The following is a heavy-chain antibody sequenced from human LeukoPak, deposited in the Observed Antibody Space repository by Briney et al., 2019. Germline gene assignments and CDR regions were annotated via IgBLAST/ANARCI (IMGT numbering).Heavy chain of an antibody. CDR3: ARRNDFHI. CDR1: GGSIKGYH. J-gene: IGHJ3*02. V-gene: IGHV4-4*08. CDR2: IYSNEAT. Sequence: SEAVSLTCTVSGGSIKGYHWSWIRQPPGTGLEWIGYIYSNEATEYKPSLKSRVTISADRSKNQFSLKLTSVSAADTAIYYCARRNDFHIWGQGTTVSVSS.